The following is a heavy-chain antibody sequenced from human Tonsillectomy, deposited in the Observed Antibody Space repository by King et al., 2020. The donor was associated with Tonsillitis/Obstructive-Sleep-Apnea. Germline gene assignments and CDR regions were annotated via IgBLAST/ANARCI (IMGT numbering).Heavy chain of an antibody. CDR2: IYYSGST. V-gene: IGHV4-39*01. J-gene: IGHJ3*02. CDR1: GGSISSSSYY. D-gene: IGHD2-2*01. CDR3: AKSYQPPTNDAFEI. Sequence: LQLQESGLGLVKPSETLSLTCTVSGGSISSSSYYWGWIRQPPGKGLEWIGTIYYSGSTFYNPSLWGRVTISVDTSTNQFSLKLSSVTAADTAVYYCAKSYQPPTNDAFEIWGQGTVVTVSS.